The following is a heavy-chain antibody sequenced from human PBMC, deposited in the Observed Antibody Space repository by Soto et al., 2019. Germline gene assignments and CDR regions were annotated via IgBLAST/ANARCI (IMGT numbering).Heavy chain of an antibody. Sequence: PSETLSLTCAVSGGSFSRYYWSWLRPPPGKGLEWVGEVNDRENRNYNPFLRGRLSISLDTSKNQSTLRLSSVTSADTAVYYCASGLGPAIVGTVPNYNWFDAWGQGTQVTVSS. J-gene: IGHJ5*02. D-gene: IGHD3-3*01. CDR1: GGSFSRYY. V-gene: IGHV4-34*01. CDR2: VNDRENR. CDR3: ASGLGPAIVGTVPNYNWFDA.